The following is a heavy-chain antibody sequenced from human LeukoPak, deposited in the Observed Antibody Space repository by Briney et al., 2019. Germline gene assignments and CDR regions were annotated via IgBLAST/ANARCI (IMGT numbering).Heavy chain of an antibody. V-gene: IGHV4-4*07. CDR1: GGSISSYY. D-gene: IGHD3-9*01. CDR3: ARDEARTGYIHY. Sequence: TSETLSLTCTVSGGSISSYYWSWVRQTAGKGLEWIGRIYISGTTNYNPSLKSRVTMSPDTSKNQLSLRLTSVTAADTAVYYCARDEARTGYIHYWGQGTLITVSS. CDR2: IYISGTT. J-gene: IGHJ4*02.